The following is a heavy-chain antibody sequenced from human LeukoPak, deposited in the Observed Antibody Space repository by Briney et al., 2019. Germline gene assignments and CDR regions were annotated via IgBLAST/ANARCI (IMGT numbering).Heavy chain of an antibody. V-gene: IGHV3-66*01. CDR2: IYSGGST. CDR3: ARDRGPKSIDAFDI. Sequence: GGSLRLSCAASGFTFSTYSMNWVRQAPGKGLEWVSVIYSGGSTYYADSVKGRFTISRDNSKNTLYLQMNSLRAEDTAVYYCARDRGPKSIDAFDIWGQGTMVTVSS. CDR1: GFTFSTYS. J-gene: IGHJ3*02. D-gene: IGHD3-10*01.